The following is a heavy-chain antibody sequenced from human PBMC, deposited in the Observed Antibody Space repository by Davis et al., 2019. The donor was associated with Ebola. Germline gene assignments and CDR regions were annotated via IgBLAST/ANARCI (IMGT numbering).Heavy chain of an antibody. V-gene: IGHV1-45*02. Sequence: SVKVSCKASGYTFTYRYLHWVRQAPGQALEWMGWITPFNGNTNYAQKFQDRVTITRDRSMSTAYMELSSLRSDDTAMYYCASTGPQLYNWFDPWGQGTLVTVSS. J-gene: IGHJ5*02. CDR3: ASTGPQLYNWFDP. CDR2: ITPFNGNT. CDR1: GYTFTYRY.